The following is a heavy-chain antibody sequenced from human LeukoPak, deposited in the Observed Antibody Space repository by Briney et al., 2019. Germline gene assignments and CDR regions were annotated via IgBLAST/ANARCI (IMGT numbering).Heavy chain of an antibody. D-gene: IGHD2-8*02. CDR3: ARPTISFTVQSAFDI. V-gene: IGHV1-69*13. CDR1: GGTFSSYA. Sequence: WASVKVSCKASGGTFSSYAISWVRQAPGQGLEWMGGIIPIFGTANYAQKFQGRVTITADESTSTAYMELSSLRSEDTAVYYCARPTISFTVQSAFDIWGQGTMVTVSS. J-gene: IGHJ3*02. CDR2: IIPIFGTA.